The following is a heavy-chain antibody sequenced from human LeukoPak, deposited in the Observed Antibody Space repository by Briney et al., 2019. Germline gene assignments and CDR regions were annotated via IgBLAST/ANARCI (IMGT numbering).Heavy chain of an antibody. CDR3: ARDWDYYGSGSPYYYGMDV. CDR2: IYYSGST. J-gene: IGHJ6*02. V-gene: IGHV4-59*01. Sequence: PSETLSLTCTVSGGPISSYYWSWIRQPPGKGLEWIRYIYYSGSTNYNPSLKSRVTISVDTSKNQFSLKLRSVTAADTAVYYCARDWDYYGSGSPYYYGMDVWGQGTTVTASS. CDR1: GGPISSYY. D-gene: IGHD3-10*01.